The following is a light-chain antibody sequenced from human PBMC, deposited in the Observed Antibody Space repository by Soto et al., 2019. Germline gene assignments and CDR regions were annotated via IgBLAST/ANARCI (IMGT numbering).Light chain of an antibody. V-gene: IGKV1-5*03. CDR2: KTS. CDR3: QQYNTYS. CDR1: QSLNSW. J-gene: IGKJ2*01. Sequence: DIQMTQSPSTLSASVEDRVSITCRASQSLNSWLAWYQQKPGKAPKLLIYKTSTLESGVPSRFSGSGSGTEFTLTISNLQPDDFATYYCQQYNTYSFGQGTKLEIK.